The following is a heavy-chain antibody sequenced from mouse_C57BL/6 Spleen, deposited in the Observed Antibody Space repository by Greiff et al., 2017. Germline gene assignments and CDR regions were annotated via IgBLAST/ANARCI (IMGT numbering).Heavy chain of an antibody. Sequence: QVQLQQPGAELVRPGTSVKLSCKASGYTFTSYWMHWVKQRPGQGLEWIGVIDPSDSYTNYNQKFKGKATLTVDTSSSTAYMQLSSLTSEDSAVYYCARQGYYGSSPYWDFDGWGTGTTVTVSS. CDR2: IDPSDSYT. CDR3: ARQGYYGSSPYWDFDG. J-gene: IGHJ1*03. CDR1: GYTFTSYW. D-gene: IGHD1-1*01. V-gene: IGHV1-59*01.